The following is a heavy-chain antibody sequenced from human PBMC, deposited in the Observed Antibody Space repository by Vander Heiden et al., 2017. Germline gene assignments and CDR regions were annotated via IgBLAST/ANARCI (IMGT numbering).Heavy chain of an antibody. CDR1: GGTFSSYA. Sequence: QVQLVQSGAEVKKPGSSVKVSCKASGGTFSSYAISWVRQAPGQGLEWMGGIIPIFGTANYAQKFQGRVTITADESTSTAYMELSSLRSEDTAVYYCARRGIVGATPDLCYYYGMDVWGQGTTVTVSS. D-gene: IGHD1-26*01. J-gene: IGHJ6*02. CDR2: IIPIFGTA. V-gene: IGHV1-69*01. CDR3: ARRGIVGATPDLCYYYGMDV.